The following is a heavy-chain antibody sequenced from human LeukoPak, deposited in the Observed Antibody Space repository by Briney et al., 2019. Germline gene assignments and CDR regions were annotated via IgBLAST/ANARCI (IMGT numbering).Heavy chain of an antibody. J-gene: IGHJ4*02. CDR2: INHRGST. D-gene: IGHD3-10*01. Sequence: SETLSLTCDVYGGSFSGGSFSGYYWSWIRQPPGKGLEWIGEINHRGSTNYNPSLKSRVTMSVGTSKNQFSLKLSSVTAADTAVYYCASPRYYYGSGSYYYWGQGTLVTVSS. V-gene: IGHV4-34*01. CDR1: GGSFSGGSFSGYY. CDR3: ASPRYYYGSGSYYY.